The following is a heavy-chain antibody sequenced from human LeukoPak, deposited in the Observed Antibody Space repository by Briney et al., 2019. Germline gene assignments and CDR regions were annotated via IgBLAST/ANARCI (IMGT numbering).Heavy chain of an antibody. D-gene: IGHD5-18*01. CDR1: GFPFETNA. J-gene: IGHJ4*02. Sequence: GGSLRLSCATSGFPFETNAMSWVRQAPGKGLEWVATIGNTETFYADSVTGRFTISRDNSKNTVNLQMNRLRVKDTAIYYCAKDWIQFNRVFDCFDSWGQGTLVTVSS. CDR3: AKDWIQFNRVFDCFDS. V-gene: IGHV3-23*01. CDR2: IGNTET.